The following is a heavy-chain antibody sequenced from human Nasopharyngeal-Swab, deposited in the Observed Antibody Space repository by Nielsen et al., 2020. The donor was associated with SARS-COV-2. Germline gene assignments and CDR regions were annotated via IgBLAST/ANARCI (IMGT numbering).Heavy chain of an antibody. D-gene: IGHD1-26*01. CDR1: GCSISSGGYY. V-gene: IGHV4-31*03. J-gene: IGHJ4*02. CDR2: IYYSGST. Sequence: LRLSCTVSGCSISSGGYYWSWIRQHPGKGLEWIGYIYYSGSTYYNPSLKSRVTISVDTSKNQFSLKLSSVTAADTAVYYCARSMSGATVFDYWGQGTLVTVSS. CDR3: ARSMSGATVFDY.